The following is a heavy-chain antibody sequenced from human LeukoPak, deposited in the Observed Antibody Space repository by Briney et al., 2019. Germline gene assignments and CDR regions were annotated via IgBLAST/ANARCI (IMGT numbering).Heavy chain of an antibody. D-gene: IGHD2-2*01. CDR2: INGNGGST. V-gene: IGHV3-20*04. CDR3: ARGSSVLDY. J-gene: IGHJ4*02. CDR1: GFSFSDYG. Sequence: GSLRLSCAASGFSFSDYGMHWVRQTPGKGLEWVSGINGNGGSTGYAGSVKGRFTISRDNAKNSLYLQMNSLRAEDTAVFYCARGSSVLDYWGQGTLVTVSS.